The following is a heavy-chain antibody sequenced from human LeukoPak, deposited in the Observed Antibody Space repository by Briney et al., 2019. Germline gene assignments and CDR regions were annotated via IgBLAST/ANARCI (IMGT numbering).Heavy chain of an antibody. D-gene: IGHD2-2*01. CDR2: ISGSGGST. J-gene: IGHJ5*02. V-gene: IGHV3-23*01. CDR1: GFTFSSYA. Sequence: PGRSLRLSCAASGFTFSSYAMSWVRQAPGKGLEWVSAISGSGGSTYYADSVKGRFTISRDNSKNTLYLQMNSLRAEDTAVYYCAKGRYKYCSSTSCLNWFDPWGQGTLVTVSS. CDR3: AKGRYKYCSSTSCLNWFDP.